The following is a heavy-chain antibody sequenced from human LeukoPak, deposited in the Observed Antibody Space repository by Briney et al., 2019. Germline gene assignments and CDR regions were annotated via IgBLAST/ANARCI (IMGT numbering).Heavy chain of an antibody. CDR2: IYHSGST. Sequence: PSETLSLTCTVSGYSISSGYHWGWIRQPPGKGLEWIGSIYHSGSTYYNPSLKSRVTISVDTSKNQFSLKLSSVTAADTAVYYCARILDSAWGELGYWGQGTLVTVSS. V-gene: IGHV4-38-2*02. J-gene: IGHJ4*02. D-gene: IGHD6-19*01. CDR3: ARILDSAWGELGY. CDR1: GYSISSGYH.